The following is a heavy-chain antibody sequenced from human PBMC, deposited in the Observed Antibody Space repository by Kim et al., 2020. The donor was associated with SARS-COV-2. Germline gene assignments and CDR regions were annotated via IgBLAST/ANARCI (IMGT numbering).Heavy chain of an antibody. Sequence: GGSLRLSCAASGFTFSSYSMKWVRQAPGKGLEWVSYISSSSSTIYYADSVKGRFTISRDNAKNAVYLQMKSLRDEDTAVYYCVRYSSSSADYWGQGTLVT. J-gene: IGHJ4*02. CDR1: GFTFSSYS. D-gene: IGHD6-6*01. CDR2: ISSSSSTI. V-gene: IGHV3-48*02. CDR3: VRYSSSSADY.